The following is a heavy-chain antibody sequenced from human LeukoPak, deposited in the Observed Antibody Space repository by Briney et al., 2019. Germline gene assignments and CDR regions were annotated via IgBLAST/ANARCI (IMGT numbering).Heavy chain of an antibody. J-gene: IGHJ4*02. CDR3: ARGRFLEWLSADY. V-gene: IGHV1-18*01. CDR1: GYTFTSYG. CDR2: ISAYNGNT. Sequence: GASVKVSCKASGYTFTSYGISWVRQAPGQGLEWMGWISAYNGNTNYAQKFQGRVTMTRDTSISTAYMELSRLRSDDTAVYYCARGRFLEWLSADYWGQGTLVTVSS. D-gene: IGHD3-3*01.